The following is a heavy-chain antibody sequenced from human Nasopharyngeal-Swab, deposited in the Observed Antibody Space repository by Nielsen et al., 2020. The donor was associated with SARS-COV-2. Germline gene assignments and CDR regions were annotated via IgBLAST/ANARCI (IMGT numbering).Heavy chain of an antibody. D-gene: IGHD2-21*01. V-gene: IGHV3-30*18. CDR2: ISYDGSNK. Sequence: WIRQASGKGLEWVAVISYDGSNKYYADSVKGRFTISRDNSKNTLYLQMNSLRAEDTAVYYCAKGSRGEYYFDYWGQGTLVTVSS. CDR3: AKGSRGEYYFDY. J-gene: IGHJ4*02.